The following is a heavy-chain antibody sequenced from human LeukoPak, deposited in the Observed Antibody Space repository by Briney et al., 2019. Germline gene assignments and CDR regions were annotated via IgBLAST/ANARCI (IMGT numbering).Heavy chain of an antibody. D-gene: IGHD6-19*01. Sequence: ASVKVSCKASGYTFTSYYMHWVRQAPGQGLEWMGWINPNSGGTNYAQKFQGWVTMTRDTSISTAYMELSRLRSDDTAVYYCAREGGSSGWYGPYYYYGMDVWGQGTTVTVSS. CDR2: INPNSGGT. J-gene: IGHJ6*02. V-gene: IGHV1-2*04. CDR3: AREGGSSGWYGPYYYYGMDV. CDR1: GYTFTSYY.